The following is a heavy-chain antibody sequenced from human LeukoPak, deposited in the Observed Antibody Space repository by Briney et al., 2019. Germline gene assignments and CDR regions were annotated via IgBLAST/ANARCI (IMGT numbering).Heavy chain of an antibody. CDR2: INPNSGGT. J-gene: IGHJ5*02. D-gene: IGHD2-2*01. Sequence: ASVKVSCKASGGTFSSYAISWVRQAPGQGLEWMGRINPNSGGTNYAQKFQGRVTMTRDTSISTAYMELSRLRSDDTAVYYCARAYDCSSTSCYVGSNWFDPWGQGTLVTVSS. CDR1: GGTFSSYA. V-gene: IGHV1-2*06. CDR3: ARAYDCSSTSCYVGSNWFDP.